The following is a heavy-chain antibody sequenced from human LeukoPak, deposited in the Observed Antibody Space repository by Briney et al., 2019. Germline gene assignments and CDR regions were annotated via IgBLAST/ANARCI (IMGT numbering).Heavy chain of an antibody. D-gene: IGHD4-23*01. CDR2: IYYSGST. V-gene: IGHV4-59*08. CDR3: ARQSTVVTFDC. Sequence: SETLSLTCTVSGGPISRYYWSWIRQPPGKGLEWIGYIYYSGSTNYNPSLKSRVTISVDTSKNQFSLKLSSVTAADSAVYYCARQSTVVTFDCWGQGALVTVSS. J-gene: IGHJ4*02. CDR1: GGPISRYY.